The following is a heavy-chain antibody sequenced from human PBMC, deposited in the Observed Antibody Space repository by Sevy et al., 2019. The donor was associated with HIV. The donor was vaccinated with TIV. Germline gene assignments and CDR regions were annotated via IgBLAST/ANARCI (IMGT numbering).Heavy chain of an antibody. CDR1: GDSVSSKSEA. J-gene: IGHJ5*02. CDR3: ARDRGWGGWFDP. V-gene: IGHV6-1*01. Sequence: KQSQTLSLTCVISGDSVSSKSEAWNWIRQSPSRGLEWLGRTYYRSKWNIDYAGYVKGRITIIPDTSKNQFSLQLNSVTPEDTAVYYCARDRGWGGWFDPWGQGTLVTVSS. CDR2: TYYRSKWNI. D-gene: IGHD6-19*01.